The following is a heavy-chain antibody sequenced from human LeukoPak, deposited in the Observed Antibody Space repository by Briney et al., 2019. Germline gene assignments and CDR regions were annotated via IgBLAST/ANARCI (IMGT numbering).Heavy chain of an antibody. CDR3: AKWGYYDSYYFDY. V-gene: IGHV3-30*18. Sequence: GGSLRLSCAASGFTFSSYAMSWVRQAPGKGLEWVAVISYDGSNKYYADSVKGRFTISRDNSKNTLYLQMNSLRAEDTAVYYCAKWGYYDSYYFDYWGQGTLVTVSS. J-gene: IGHJ4*02. CDR1: GFTFSSYA. CDR2: ISYDGSNK. D-gene: IGHD3-22*01.